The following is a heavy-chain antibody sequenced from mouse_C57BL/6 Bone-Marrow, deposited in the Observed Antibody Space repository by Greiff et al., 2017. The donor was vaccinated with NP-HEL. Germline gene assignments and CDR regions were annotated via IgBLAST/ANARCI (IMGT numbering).Heavy chain of an antibody. D-gene: IGHD1-1*01. CDR1: GFTFSDYG. CDR3: AIYYYGSSLYWYFDV. J-gene: IGHJ1*03. V-gene: IGHV5-17*01. Sequence: DVHLVESGGGLVKPGGSLKLSCAASGFTFSDYGMHWVRQAPEKGLEWVAYISSGSSTIYYADTVKGRFTISRDNAKNTLFLQMTSLRSEDTAMYYCAIYYYGSSLYWYFDVWGTGTTVTVSS. CDR2: ISSGSSTI.